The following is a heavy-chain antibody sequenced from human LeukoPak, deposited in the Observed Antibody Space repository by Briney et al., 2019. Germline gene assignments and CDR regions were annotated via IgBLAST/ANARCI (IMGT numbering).Heavy chain of an antibody. J-gene: IGHJ4*02. D-gene: IGHD4-17*01. Sequence: GGSLRLSCAASGFTFSSYWMHWVRQAPGKGLVWVSRINSDGSSTSYADSVKGRFTISRDNAKNTLYLQMNSLRAEDTAVYYCARAHTNDYGDHYFDYWGQGTLVTVSS. V-gene: IGHV3-74*01. CDR3: ARAHTNDYGDHYFDY. CDR2: INSDGSST. CDR1: GFTFSSYW.